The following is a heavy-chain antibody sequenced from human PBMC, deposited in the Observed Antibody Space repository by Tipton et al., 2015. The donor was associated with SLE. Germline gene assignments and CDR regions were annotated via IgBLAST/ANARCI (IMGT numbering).Heavy chain of an antibody. CDR1: GGSFSNYY. CDR2: IRENGNT. V-gene: IGHV4-34*01. CDR3: ARHGTYIAARYFDF. Sequence: GLVKPSETLSLTCAVYGGSFSNYYWSWIRQSPGKGLEWIGEIRENGNTNYNPSLKSRVSISVDTSKNQFSLKLTSVTAADMAVYYCARHGTYIAARYFDFWGQGTLVTVSS. D-gene: IGHD6-6*01. J-gene: IGHJ4*02.